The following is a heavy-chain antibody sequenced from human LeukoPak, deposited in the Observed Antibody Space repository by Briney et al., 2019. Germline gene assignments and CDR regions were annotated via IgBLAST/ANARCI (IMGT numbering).Heavy chain of an antibody. CDR2: ITDSGGST. Sequence: GGSLRLSCAASGFTFSSYAMSWVRQAPGKELEWVSAITDSGGSTYYADSVKGRFTISRDSSKKTLYPQMNSLRAEDTAVYYCAKDWDYYDPSGFSSLFDCWGQGTLVTVSS. CDR3: AKDWDYYDPSGFSSLFDC. J-gene: IGHJ4*02. V-gene: IGHV3-23*01. D-gene: IGHD3-22*01. CDR1: GFTFSSYA.